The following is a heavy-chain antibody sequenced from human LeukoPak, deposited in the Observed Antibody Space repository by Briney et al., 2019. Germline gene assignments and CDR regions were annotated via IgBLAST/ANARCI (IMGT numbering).Heavy chain of an antibody. D-gene: IGHD6-13*01. V-gene: IGHV3-9*01. CDR1: GFTFDDYA. CDR3: ARGDPGIAAAGELFDY. Sequence: PGGSLRLSCAASGFTFDDYAMHWVRQAPGKGLEWVSGISWNSGSIGYADSVKGRFTISRDNAKNSLYLQMNSLRAEDTAVYYCARGDPGIAAAGELFDYWGQGTLVTVSS. CDR2: ISWNSGSI. J-gene: IGHJ4*02.